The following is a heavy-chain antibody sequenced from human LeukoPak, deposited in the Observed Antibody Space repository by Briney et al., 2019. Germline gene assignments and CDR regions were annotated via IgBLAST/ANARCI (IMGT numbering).Heavy chain of an antibody. Sequence: SETLSLTCAVYGGSFSGYYWSWIRQPPGKGLEWIGEINHSGSTNYNPSLKSRVTISVDTSKNQFSLKLSSVTAADTAVYYCARGRPHLKSGYDYWGQGTLVTVSS. D-gene: IGHD3-10*01. CDR3: ARGRPHLKSGYDY. CDR1: GGSFSGYY. CDR2: INHSGST. V-gene: IGHV4-34*01. J-gene: IGHJ4*02.